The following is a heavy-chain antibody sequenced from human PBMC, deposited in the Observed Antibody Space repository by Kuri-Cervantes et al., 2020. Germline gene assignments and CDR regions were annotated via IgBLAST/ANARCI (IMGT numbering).Heavy chain of an antibody. V-gene: IGHV3-52*01. Sequence: GESLKISCAASGFAFSSSWMHWVCQAPEKGLEWVADIKCDGSEKYYVDSVKGRLTISRDNAKNSLYLQVNSLRAEDTAVYYCAKGGGGAPQHQYYYYYYMDVWGKGTTVTVSS. CDR3: AKGGGGAPQHQYYYYYYMDV. CDR2: IKCDGSEK. D-gene: IGHD3-16*01. J-gene: IGHJ6*03. CDR1: GFAFSSSW.